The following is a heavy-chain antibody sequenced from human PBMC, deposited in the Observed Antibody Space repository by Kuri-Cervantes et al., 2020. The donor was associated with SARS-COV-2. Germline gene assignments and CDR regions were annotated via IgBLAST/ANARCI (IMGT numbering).Heavy chain of an antibody. D-gene: IGHD3-16*01. CDR3: AKSWGRHYFDY. Sequence: GESLKISCAASGFTFSSYGMHWVRQAPGKGLEWVAVIWYDGSNKYYADSVKGRFTISRDNSKNTLYLQMNSLRAEDTAVYYCAKSWGRHYFDYWGQGTLVTVSS. CDR1: GFTFSSYG. CDR2: IWYDGSNK. J-gene: IGHJ4*02. V-gene: IGHV3-33*06.